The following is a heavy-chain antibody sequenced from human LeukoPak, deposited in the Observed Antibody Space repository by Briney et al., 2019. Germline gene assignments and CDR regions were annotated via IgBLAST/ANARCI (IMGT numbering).Heavy chain of an antibody. Sequence: SSDTLSLTCTVSGGSISSYYWSWIRQPPGKGLECIGYIYYSGSTNYNPSLKSRVTISVDTSKNQFSLKLSSVTAADTAVYYCARGSIGGYSYGYLSYFDYWGPGTLVTVFS. CDR2: IYYSGST. CDR3: ARGSIGGYSYGYLSYFDY. V-gene: IGHV4-59*07. D-gene: IGHD5-18*01. J-gene: IGHJ4*02. CDR1: GGSISSYY.